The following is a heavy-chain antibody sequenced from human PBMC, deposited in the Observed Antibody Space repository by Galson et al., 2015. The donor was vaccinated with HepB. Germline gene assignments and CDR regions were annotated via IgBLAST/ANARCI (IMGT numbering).Heavy chain of an antibody. CDR2: LYPDGRI. CDR3: ARGVAANLNDN. V-gene: IGHV3-53*01. CDR1: GFSVSSSF. Sequence: SLRLSCAASGFSVSSSFMSWVRQAPGSGLEWVSILYPDGRIYDADSVKGRFTTSRDNSKNTLYLQMSSLRAEDTAAYFCARGVAANLNDNWGRATLVTVSS. D-gene: IGHD2-15*01. J-gene: IGHJ4*02.